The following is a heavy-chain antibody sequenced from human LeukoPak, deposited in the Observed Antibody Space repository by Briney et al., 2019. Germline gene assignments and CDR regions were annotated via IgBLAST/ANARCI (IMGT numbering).Heavy chain of an antibody. CDR1: GGTFSSYA. Sequence: ASVKVSCKASGGTFSSYAISWVRQATGQGLEWMGWMNPNSGNTGYAQKFQGRVTITRNTSISTAYMELSSLRSEDTAVYYCARVAYCGGDCYSPHFDYWGQGTLVTVSS. CDR2: MNPNSGNT. J-gene: IGHJ4*02. D-gene: IGHD2-21*01. CDR3: ARVAYCGGDCYSPHFDY. V-gene: IGHV1-8*03.